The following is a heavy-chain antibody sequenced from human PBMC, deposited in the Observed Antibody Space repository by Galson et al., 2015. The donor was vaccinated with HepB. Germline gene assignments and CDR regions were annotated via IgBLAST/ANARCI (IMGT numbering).Heavy chain of an antibody. CDR3: ARSAGGDYYYNMDV. J-gene: IGHJ6*03. D-gene: IGHD1-14*01. CDR2: INWNGGST. V-gene: IGHV3-20*01. CDR1: GFTFDDYG. Sequence: SLRLSCAASGFTFDDYGMSWVRQAPGKGLEWVSGINWNGGSTGYADSVKGRFTISRDNAKNSLYLQMNSLRAEDTALYHCARSAGGDYYYNMDVWGKGTTVTVSS.